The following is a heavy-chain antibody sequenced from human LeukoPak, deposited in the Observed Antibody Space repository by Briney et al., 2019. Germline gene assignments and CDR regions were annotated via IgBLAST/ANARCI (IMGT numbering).Heavy chain of an antibody. CDR2: IYYSGST. J-gene: IGHJ6*04. CDR3: ARSDSGSYYSPRYYYYGMDV. Sequence: PWGTLSLTCTVSGGSISSYYWSWIRQPPGKGLEWIGYIYYSGSTNYKPSLKSRVTISVDTSKNQFSLKLSSVSAAYTAVYYCARSDSGSYYSPRYYYYGMDVWGKGTTVTVSS. CDR1: GGSISSYY. D-gene: IGHD3-10*01. V-gene: IGHV4-59*01.